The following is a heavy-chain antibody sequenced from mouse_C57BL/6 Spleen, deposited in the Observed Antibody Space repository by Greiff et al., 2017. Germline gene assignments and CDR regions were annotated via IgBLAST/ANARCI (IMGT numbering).Heavy chain of an antibody. J-gene: IGHJ4*01. D-gene: IGHD2-2*01. Sequence: QVQLQQPGAELVRPGSSVKLSCKASGYTFTSYWLDWVKQRPGQGLEWIGNIYPSDSETHYNQKFKDKATLTVDKSSSTAYMQLSSLTSEDSAVYYCARRTMVTYYAMDYWGQGTSGTVSS. CDR3: ARRTMVTYYAMDY. CDR2: IYPSDSET. CDR1: GYTFTSYW. V-gene: IGHV1-61*01.